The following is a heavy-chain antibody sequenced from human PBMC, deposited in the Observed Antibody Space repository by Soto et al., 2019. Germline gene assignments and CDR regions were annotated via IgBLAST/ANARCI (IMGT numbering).Heavy chain of an antibody. CDR2: INHSGST. Sequence: QVQLQQWGAGLLKPSETLSLTCAVHGGSFSDYYWSWIRQPPGKGLEWIGEINHSGSTNYNPSLKSRVTISVDTSKNQFSLKLSSVTAADTAVYYCAREGRYYASGRFWWFDPWGQGTLVTVSS. CDR1: GGSFSDYY. D-gene: IGHD3-10*01. CDR3: AREGRYYASGRFWWFDP. V-gene: IGHV4-34*01. J-gene: IGHJ5*02.